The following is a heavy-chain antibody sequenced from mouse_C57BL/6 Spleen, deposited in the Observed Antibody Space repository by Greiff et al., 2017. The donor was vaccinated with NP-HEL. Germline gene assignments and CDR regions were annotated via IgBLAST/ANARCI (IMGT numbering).Heavy chain of an antibody. V-gene: IGHV6-3*01. Sequence: EVQLQESGGGLVQPGGSMKLSCVASGFTFSNYWMNWVRQSPEKGLEWVAQIRLKSDNYATHYAESVKGRFTISRDDSKSSVYLQMNNLRAEDTGIYYCTAYYDYDGYFDVWGTGTTVTVSS. J-gene: IGHJ1*03. CDR2: IRLKSDNYAT. CDR3: TAYYDYDGYFDV. D-gene: IGHD2-4*01. CDR1: GFTFSNYW.